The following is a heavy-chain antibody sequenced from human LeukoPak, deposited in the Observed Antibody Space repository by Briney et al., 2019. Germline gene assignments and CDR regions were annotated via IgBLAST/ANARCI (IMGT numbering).Heavy chain of an antibody. CDR3: ARDLGSGSYFTFDY. CDR1: GYTFTSYG. Sequence: ASVKVSCKASGYTFTSYGISWVRRAPGQGLEWMGWISAYNGNTNYAQKLQGRVTMTTDTSTSTAYMELRSLRSDDTAVYYCARDLGSGSYFTFDYWGQGTLVTVSS. D-gene: IGHD3-10*01. CDR2: ISAYNGNT. V-gene: IGHV1-18*01. J-gene: IGHJ4*02.